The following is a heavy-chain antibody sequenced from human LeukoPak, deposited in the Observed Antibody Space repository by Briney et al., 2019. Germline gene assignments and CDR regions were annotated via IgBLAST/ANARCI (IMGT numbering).Heavy chain of an antibody. V-gene: IGHV1-24*01. Sequence: GASVKVSCKVSGYTLTELSMHWVRQAPGKGLEWMGGFDPEDGETIYAQKFQGRVTMTRNTSISTAYMELSSLRSEDTAVYYCARAFRGYDSSGYRSGYYGMDVWGQGTTVTVSS. CDR3: ARAFRGYDSSGYRSGYYGMDV. CDR2: FDPEDGET. CDR1: GYTLTELS. D-gene: IGHD3-22*01. J-gene: IGHJ6*02.